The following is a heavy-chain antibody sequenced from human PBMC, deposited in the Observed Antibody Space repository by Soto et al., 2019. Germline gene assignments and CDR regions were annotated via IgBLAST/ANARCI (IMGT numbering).Heavy chain of an antibody. V-gene: IGHV1-69*12. CDR2: IILPFGTP. J-gene: IGHJ4*02. CDR3: AKGPDYEGYFDY. Sequence: QVRLVQSEAEVKKPGSSVKVSCKASGGSFSNNAISWVRQAPGQGLEWMGVIILPFGTPNYAQTFQGRVTITADESMTTAYKELSGLRSRDTAVYYCAKGPDYEGYFDYWGRGTLVTVSS. CDR1: GGSFSNNA. D-gene: IGHD4-17*01.